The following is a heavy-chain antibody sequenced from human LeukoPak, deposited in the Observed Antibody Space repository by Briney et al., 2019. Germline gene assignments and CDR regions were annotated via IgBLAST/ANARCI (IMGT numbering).Heavy chain of an antibody. V-gene: IGHV1-8*01. CDR3: ARGGVAVPAAKPPYYYYYMDV. J-gene: IGHJ6*03. Sequence: ASVKVSCKASGYTFTTYDINWVRQATGQGLEWMGWMNPNSGNTGYAQKFQGRVTMTRDTSISTAYMELSSLRSEDTAVYYCARGGVAVPAAKPPYYYYYMDVWGKGTTVTVSS. CDR2: MNPNSGNT. CDR1: GYTFTTYD. D-gene: IGHD2-2*01.